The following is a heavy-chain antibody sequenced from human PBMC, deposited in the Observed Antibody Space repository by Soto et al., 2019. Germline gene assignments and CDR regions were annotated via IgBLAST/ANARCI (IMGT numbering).Heavy chain of an antibody. D-gene: IGHD4-17*01. CDR2: VYHTGTT. J-gene: IGHJ5*01. CDR1: GGPVSGDDLY. V-gene: IGHV4-30-2*01. Sequence: TLSLTCVVSGGPVSGDDLYWSWIRHLPGKGLEWIANVYHTGTTYYNPSLKSRVTISLDKSKNQFSLRLSSVTAADTAVYYCARRAPLDYGDYWFDFWGQGTLVTVSS. CDR3: ARRAPLDYGDYWFDF.